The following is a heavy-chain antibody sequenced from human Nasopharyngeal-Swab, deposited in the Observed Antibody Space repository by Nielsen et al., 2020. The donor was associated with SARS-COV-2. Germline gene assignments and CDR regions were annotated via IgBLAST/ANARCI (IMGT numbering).Heavy chain of an antibody. Sequence: ASVKDSCKTSGYTFSSYGIAWLRQAPGQGREGLGWISPYNDYTHNAQKFQGSVTMTSDTSTSTAYLELRSLTSDDTAVYYCARELGVGLFDYWGQGTLVTVSS. J-gene: IGHJ4*02. D-gene: IGHD3-16*01. CDR1: GYTFSSYG. CDR3: ARELGVGLFDY. V-gene: IGHV1-18*01. CDR2: ISPYNDYT.